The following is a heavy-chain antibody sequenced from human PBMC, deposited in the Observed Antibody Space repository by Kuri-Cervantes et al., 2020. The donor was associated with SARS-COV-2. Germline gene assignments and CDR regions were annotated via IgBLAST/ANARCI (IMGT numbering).Heavy chain of an antibody. D-gene: IGHD3-3*01. V-gene: IGHV3-47*02. CDR2: IGTGGDT. Sequence: GESLKISCAASGFAFSSYVLHWVRRAPGKGPEWVSAIGTGGDTYYADSVMGRFTISRDNAKKSLYLQMNSLIAEDMAVYYCARDAGYDFWSGYNYHPYYGMDVWGKGTTVTVSS. CDR1: GFAFSSYV. CDR3: ARDAGYDFWSGYNYHPYYGMDV. J-gene: IGHJ6*04.